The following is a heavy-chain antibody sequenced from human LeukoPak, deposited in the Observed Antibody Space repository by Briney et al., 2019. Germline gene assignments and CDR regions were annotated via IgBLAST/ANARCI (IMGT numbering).Heavy chain of an antibody. Sequence: GRSLRLSCAASGFTFDDYAMHWVRQGPGEGLEWVSGISWDSGGIGYAESVKGRFTISRDKAKNSLYLQMNSLRAEDTALYYCAKDTNGLSGGMGVWGPVATVTVS. CDR1: GFTFDDYA. CDR2: ISWDSGGI. D-gene: IGHD3-16*02. V-gene: IGHV3-9*01. CDR3: AKDTNGLSGGMGV. J-gene: IGHJ6*01.